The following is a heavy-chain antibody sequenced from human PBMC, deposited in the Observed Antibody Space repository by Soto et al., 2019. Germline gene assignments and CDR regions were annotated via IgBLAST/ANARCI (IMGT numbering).Heavy chain of an antibody. V-gene: IGHV4-59*01. J-gene: IGHJ5*02. CDR2: IYYSGNT. D-gene: IGHD1-7*01. CDR3: ARDYWNYGWFDP. CDR1: GGSISSYY. Sequence: SETLSLTCTVSGGSISSYYWSWIRQPPGKGLEWIGYIYYSGNTNYNPSLKSRVTISVDTSKNQFSLKLSSVTAADTAVYYCARDYWNYGWFDPWGQGTLVTVSS.